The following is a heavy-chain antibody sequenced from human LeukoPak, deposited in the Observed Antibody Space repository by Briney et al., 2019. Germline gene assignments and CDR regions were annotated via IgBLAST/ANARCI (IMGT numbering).Heavy chain of an antibody. J-gene: IGHJ3*02. Sequence: GGSLRLSCAASGFTFSDYYVSWIRQAPGKGLEWVSYISSSSSYTNYADSVKGRFTISRDNAKNSLYLQMNSLRAEDTAVYYCARVRKYSSGWYDAFDIWGRGTMVTVSS. CDR1: GFTFSDYY. V-gene: IGHV3-11*05. CDR2: ISSSSSYT. CDR3: ARVRKYSSGWYDAFDI. D-gene: IGHD6-19*01.